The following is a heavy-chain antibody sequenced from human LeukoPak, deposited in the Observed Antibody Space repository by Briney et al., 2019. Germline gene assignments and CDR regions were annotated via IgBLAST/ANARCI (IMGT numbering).Heavy chain of an antibody. CDR1: GFTFGDYT. Sequence: GGSLRLSCTASGFTFGDYTMSWVRQAPGKGLEWVGFIRSKAYGGTTEYAASVKGRFTISRDDSKSIAYLQMNSLKTEDTAVYYCTRASAYYYDSSGYPHHDYWGQGTLVTVSS. J-gene: IGHJ4*02. V-gene: IGHV3-49*04. CDR3: TRASAYYYDSSGYPHHDY. CDR2: IRSKAYGGTT. D-gene: IGHD3-22*01.